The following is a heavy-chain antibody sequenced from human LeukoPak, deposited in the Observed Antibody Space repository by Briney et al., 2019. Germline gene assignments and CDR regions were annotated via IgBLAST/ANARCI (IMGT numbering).Heavy chain of an antibody. V-gene: IGHV4-31*03. J-gene: IGHJ4*02. D-gene: IGHD3-10*01. Sequence: SETLSLTCTVSGGSISSGGYYWSWIRQHPGKGLERIGYIYYSGSTYYNPSLKSRVTISVDTSKNQFSLKLSSVTAADTAVYYCARESYGSGTFTDYWGQGTLVTVSS. CDR1: GGSISSGGYY. CDR3: ARESYGSGTFTDY. CDR2: IYYSGST.